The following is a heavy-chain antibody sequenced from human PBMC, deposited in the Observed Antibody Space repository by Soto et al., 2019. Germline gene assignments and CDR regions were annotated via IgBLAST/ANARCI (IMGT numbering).Heavy chain of an antibody. CDR2: ISPMFGAA. CDR1: GGTFNTYA. CDR3: AREVQVHTPAFVY. Sequence: QVQLVQSGAEMKKPGSSVKVSCQSSGGTFNTYAMNWVRQAPGQGPEWMGDISPMFGAANYAPKFQGRVTITADESTGTLYMQLSSLTSEDTALYFRAREVQVHTPAFVYWGQGTLVTVSS. D-gene: IGHD3-10*01. V-gene: IGHV1-69*19. J-gene: IGHJ4*02.